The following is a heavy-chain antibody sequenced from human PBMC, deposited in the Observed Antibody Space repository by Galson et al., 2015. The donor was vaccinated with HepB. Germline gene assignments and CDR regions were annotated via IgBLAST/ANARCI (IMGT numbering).Heavy chain of an antibody. CDR2: ISAYNGNT. CDR3: ARDRPYIAAANTPAYTFDY. J-gene: IGHJ4*02. Sequence: SVKVSCKASGYTFIRYGISWVRQAPGQGLEWMGWISAYNGNTNYAQKLQGRVTMTTDTSTSTAYMELRSLRPDDTAVYYCARDRPYIAAANTPAYTFDYWGQGTLVTVSS. D-gene: IGHD6-25*01. CDR1: GYTFIRYG. V-gene: IGHV1-18*01.